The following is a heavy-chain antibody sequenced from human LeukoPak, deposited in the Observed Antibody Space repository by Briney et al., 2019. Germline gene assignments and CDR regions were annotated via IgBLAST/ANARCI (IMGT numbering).Heavy chain of an antibody. Sequence: SETLSLTCTVSGGSISSYYWSWIRQPPGKGLEWIGYIYYSGSTNYNPSLKSRVTISVDTSKNQFSLKLSSVTAADTAVYYCARATVDIVVVPAAILFDYWGQGTLVTVSS. J-gene: IGHJ4*02. CDR3: ARATVDIVVVPAAILFDY. CDR2: IYYSGST. V-gene: IGHV4-59*01. CDR1: GGSISSYY. D-gene: IGHD2-2*03.